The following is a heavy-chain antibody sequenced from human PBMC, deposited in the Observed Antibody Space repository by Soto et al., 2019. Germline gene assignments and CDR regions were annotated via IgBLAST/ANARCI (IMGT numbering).Heavy chain of an antibody. Sequence: ASVKVSCKVSGYTLTELSMHWVRQAPGKGLEWMGRIIPILGIANYAQKFQGRVTITADKSTSTAYMELSSLRSEDTAVYYCASHYGDYNAFDIWGQGTMVTVSS. V-gene: IGHV1-69*02. J-gene: IGHJ3*02. CDR1: GYTLTELS. CDR2: IIPILGIA. CDR3: ASHYGDYNAFDI. D-gene: IGHD4-17*01.